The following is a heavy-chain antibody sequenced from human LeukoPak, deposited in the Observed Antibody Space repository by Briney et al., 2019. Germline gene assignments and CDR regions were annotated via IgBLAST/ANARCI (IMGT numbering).Heavy chain of an antibody. CDR2: IYPNSGGT. V-gene: IGHV1-2*06. Sequence: ASVKVSCKASGYTFRDYYLHWVRQAPGQGLEWIGRIYPNSGGTKYTQTFQGRVTMTRDTSISTAYMELTRLTHDDTAVYYCARDFIAAAGTKESAFDSWGQGTMVTVSS. CDR1: GYTFRDYY. CDR3: ARDFIAAAGTKESAFDS. D-gene: IGHD6-13*01. J-gene: IGHJ3*02.